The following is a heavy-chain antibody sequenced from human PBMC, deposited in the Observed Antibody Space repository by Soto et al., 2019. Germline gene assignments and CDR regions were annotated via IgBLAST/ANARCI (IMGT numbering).Heavy chain of an antibody. V-gene: IGHV4-39*01. D-gene: IGHD3-3*01. J-gene: IGHJ4*02. Sequence: QLQLQESGPGLVKPSETLSLTCTVSGDSIKSSNYFWGWIRQPPGKGLEWSGSVYHTGGTYYNPYLKSRVTMSVDTSRNEFSLKLRSVTAADTGVYYCARSLGGAFFNYWGQGTLVTVSS. CDR2: VYHTGGT. CDR3: ARSLGGAFFNY. CDR1: GDSIKSSNYF.